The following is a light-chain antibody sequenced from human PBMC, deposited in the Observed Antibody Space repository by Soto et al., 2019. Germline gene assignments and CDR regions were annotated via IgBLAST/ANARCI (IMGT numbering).Light chain of an antibody. CDR1: QSVSSN. V-gene: IGKV3-15*01. CDR3: QQYNNRPPRT. J-gene: IGKJ1*01. CDR2: GAS. Sequence: TPSPATLSLSPGARATLSCRASQSVSSNLAWYQQKPGQAPRLLIYGASTRATGIPARFSGSASGTEFTLSISSLQSADVAVYYCQQYNNRPPRTFGQGTKVDI.